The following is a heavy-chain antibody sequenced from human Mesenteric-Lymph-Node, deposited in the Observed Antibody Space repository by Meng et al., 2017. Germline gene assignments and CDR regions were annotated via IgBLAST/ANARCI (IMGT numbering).Heavy chain of an antibody. D-gene: IGHD2-2*01. CDR2: MNPNSGNT. V-gene: IGHV1-8*01. CDR1: GYTFTSYD. J-gene: IGHJ4*02. Sequence: ASVKVSCKASGYTFTSYDINWVRQATGQGLEWMGWMNPNSGNTGYAQKFQGRVTMTRNTSISTAYMELSRLRSDDTAVYYCARDPLYCSSTSCYLDWCQGTLVTVSS. CDR3: ARDPLYCSSTSCYLD.